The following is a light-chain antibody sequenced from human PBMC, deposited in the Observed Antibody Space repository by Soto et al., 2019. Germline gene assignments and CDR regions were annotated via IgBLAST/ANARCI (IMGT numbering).Light chain of an antibody. CDR1: QSISRY. V-gene: IGKV1-5*01. J-gene: IGKJ4*01. CDR3: QQYESYSPLT. Sequence: DIQMTQSPSSLSASVGDRITITCRASQSISRYLNWYQHKPGKAPKLLINAASSLESGVPSRFSGRRSGTEFTLTIAGLQPEDFATYYCQQYESYSPLTFGGGTKVDIK. CDR2: AAS.